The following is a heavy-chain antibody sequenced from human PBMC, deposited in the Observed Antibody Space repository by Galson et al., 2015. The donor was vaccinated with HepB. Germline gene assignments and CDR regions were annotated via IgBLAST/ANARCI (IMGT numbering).Heavy chain of an antibody. CDR3: ARAGFLEWLSNGDYYYMDV. CDR1: GFTFTNYW. V-gene: IGHV3-53*01. Sequence: SLRLSCAASGFTFTNYWMHWVRQTPGKGLEWVSVIYSGGSTYYADSVKGRFTISRDNSKNTLYLQMNSLRAEDTAVYYCARAGFLEWLSNGDYYYMDVWGKGTTVTVSS. D-gene: IGHD3-3*01. J-gene: IGHJ6*03. CDR2: IYSGGST.